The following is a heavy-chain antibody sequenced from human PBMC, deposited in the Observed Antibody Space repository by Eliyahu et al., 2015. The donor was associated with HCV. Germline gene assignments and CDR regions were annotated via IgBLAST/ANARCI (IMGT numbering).Heavy chain of an antibody. CDR1: GXSXXXGFYY. V-gene: IGHV4-61*02. D-gene: IGHD1-14*01. J-gene: IGHJ3*02. CDR2: IYARGIS. Sequence: QVQLHESGPGLVKPSQTLSXTCTVSGXSXXXGFYYWNWVRQSAGRGLEWIGRIYARGISHFNPFFKSRITISVDTSMNQFSLQLTSVTAADTAIYYCARGQTDAGYFRNWAFDIWGQGTMVTVSS. CDR3: ARGQTDAGYFRNWAFDI.